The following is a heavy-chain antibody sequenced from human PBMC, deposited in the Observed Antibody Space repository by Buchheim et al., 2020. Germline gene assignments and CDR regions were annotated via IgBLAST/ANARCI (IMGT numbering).Heavy chain of an antibody. CDR2: INHSGST. CDR1: GGSFSGYY. D-gene: IGHD5-18*01. Sequence: QVQLQQWGAGLLKPSETLSLTCAVYGGSFSGYYWSWIRQPPGKGLEWIGEINHSGSTNYNPSFKSRVTISVDTSKNPVSLKLSSVTAADTAVYYCARGRGYSYGYQPPGGYWGQGTL. CDR3: ARGRGYSYGYQPPGGY. V-gene: IGHV4-34*01. J-gene: IGHJ4*02.